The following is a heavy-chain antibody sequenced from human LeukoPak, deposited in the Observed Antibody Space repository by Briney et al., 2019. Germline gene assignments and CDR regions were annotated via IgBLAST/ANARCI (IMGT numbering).Heavy chain of an antibody. CDR1: GYTFTSYG. CDR3: ARDLRVAGYCSGGSCRVPIY. CDR2: ISAYNGNT. D-gene: IGHD2-15*01. V-gene: IGHV1-18*01. Sequence: ASVKVSCKASGYTFTSYGISWVRQAPGQGLEWMGWISAYNGNTNYAQKLQGRVTMTTDTSTSTAYMELRSLRSDDTAVYYCARDLRVAGYCSGGSCRVPIYWGQGTLVTVSS. J-gene: IGHJ4*02.